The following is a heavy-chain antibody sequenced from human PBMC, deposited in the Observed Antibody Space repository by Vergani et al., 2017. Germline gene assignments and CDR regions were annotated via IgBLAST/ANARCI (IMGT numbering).Heavy chain of an antibody. Sequence: EVQLLESGGGLVQPGGSLRLSCAASGFTFSSYAMSWVRQAPGKGLEWVSAISGSGGSTYYADSVKGRFTISRDNSKNTLYLQMNSLRAEDTAVYYCAEAIPTLVVVPAARYRVYWGQGTLVTVSS. CDR1: GFTFSSYA. CDR2: ISGSGGST. J-gene: IGHJ4*02. V-gene: IGHV3-23*01. D-gene: IGHD2-2*01. CDR3: AEAIPTLVVVPAARYRVY.